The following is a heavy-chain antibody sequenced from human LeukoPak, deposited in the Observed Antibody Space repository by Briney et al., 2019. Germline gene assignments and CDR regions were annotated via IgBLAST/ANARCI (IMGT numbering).Heavy chain of an antibody. CDR3: AGGGAVACIKGWFDP. Sequence: ASVKVSCKASGYTFTGYYMHWVREAPGQGLEWMGWINPNSGGTNYAQKFQGRVTVTRDTSISTAYMELSRLRSDDTAGYYCAGGGAVACIKGWFDPRGQGNLVTVSS. D-gene: IGHD6-19*01. J-gene: IGHJ5*02. CDR1: GYTFTGYY. CDR2: INPNSGGT. V-gene: IGHV1-2*02.